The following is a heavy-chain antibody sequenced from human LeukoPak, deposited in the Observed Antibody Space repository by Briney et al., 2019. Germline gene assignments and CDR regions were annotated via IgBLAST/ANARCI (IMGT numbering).Heavy chain of an antibody. J-gene: IGHJ4*02. CDR1: GGSISSSSYY. Sequence: SEILSLTCTVSGGSISSSSYYWGWIRQPPGKGLEWIGSIYYSGSTYYNPSLKSRVTISVDTSKNQFSLKLSSVTAADTAVYYCARLLRTGTTGGWGQGTLVTVSS. V-gene: IGHV4-39*01. CDR3: ARLLRTGTTGG. CDR2: IYYSGST. D-gene: IGHD1-1*01.